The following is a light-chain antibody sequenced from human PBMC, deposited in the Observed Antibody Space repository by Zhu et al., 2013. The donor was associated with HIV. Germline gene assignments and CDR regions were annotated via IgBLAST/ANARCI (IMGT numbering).Light chain of an antibody. Sequence: DIQLTQSPSFLSASVGDRVTITCWASRGINGHLAWYQRKPGKAPKLLIYTTSTLQSGVPSRFSGSGSGTEFTLTINSLQPEDFATYYCQQTSTYPLTFGPGTKLDVK. V-gene: IGKV1-9*01. CDR2: TTS. CDR3: QQTSTYPLT. CDR1: RGINGH. J-gene: IGKJ3*01.